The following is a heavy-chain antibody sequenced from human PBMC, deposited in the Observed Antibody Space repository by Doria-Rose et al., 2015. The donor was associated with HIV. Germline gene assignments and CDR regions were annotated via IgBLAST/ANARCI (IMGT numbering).Heavy chain of an antibody. Sequence: SGPVLVKPTETLTLTCTVSGVSLSSPGMGVSWIRQPTGKALEWLANIVSDDERSSKTSLKSRLTISRGTSKSQVVLTMTDMDPVDTATYYCARIKSSRWYHKYYFDFWGQGTLVIVS. CDR2: IVSDDER. D-gene: IGHD6-13*01. CDR3: ARIKSSRWYHKYYFDF. J-gene: IGHJ4*02. V-gene: IGHV2-26*01. CDR1: GVSLSSPGMG.